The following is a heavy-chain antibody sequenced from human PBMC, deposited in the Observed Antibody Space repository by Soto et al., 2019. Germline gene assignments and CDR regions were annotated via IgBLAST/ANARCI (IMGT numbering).Heavy chain of an antibody. CDR2: IIPIFGTA. CDR3: ASPSKNYYYYGMDV. CDR1: GCTFSSYA. V-gene: IGHV1-69*13. J-gene: IGHJ6*02. Sequence: SVKVSCKASGCTFSSYAISWVRQAPGQGLEWMGGIIPIFGTANYAQKFQGRVTITADESTSTAYMELSSLRSEDTAVYYCASPSKNYYYYGMDVWGQGTTVTVSS.